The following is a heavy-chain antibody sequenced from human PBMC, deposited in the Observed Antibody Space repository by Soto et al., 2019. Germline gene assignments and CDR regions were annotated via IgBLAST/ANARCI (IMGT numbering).Heavy chain of an antibody. D-gene: IGHD3-22*01. CDR2: ISHKSSAT. Sequence: EVQLVESGGGLGQPGGSLRLSCAGSGVNFSYYAMKWVLQAPGKGLEWVSYISHKSSATYHADSVKGRFTISRANAHNLQYLEMNSLAEQDTAIYSCARDPNTSTMKTIMDYWGRGALVTVSS. J-gene: IGHJ4*02. CDR1: GVNFSYYA. CDR3: ARDPNTSTMKTIMDY. V-gene: IGHV3-48*02.